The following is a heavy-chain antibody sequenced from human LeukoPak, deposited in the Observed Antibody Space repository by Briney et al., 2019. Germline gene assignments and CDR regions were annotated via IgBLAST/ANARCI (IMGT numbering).Heavy chain of an antibody. Sequence: GASVKVSCKDSGGTFSSYAISWVRQAPGQGLEWMGGIIPIFGTANYAQKFQGRVTITADESTSTAYMELSSLRPEDTAVYYCARDRVPIVATIYYYYYGMDVWGQGTTVTVSS. J-gene: IGHJ6*02. V-gene: IGHV1-69*13. CDR1: GGTFSSYA. CDR3: ARDRVPIVATIYYYYYGMDV. CDR2: IIPIFGTA. D-gene: IGHD5-12*01.